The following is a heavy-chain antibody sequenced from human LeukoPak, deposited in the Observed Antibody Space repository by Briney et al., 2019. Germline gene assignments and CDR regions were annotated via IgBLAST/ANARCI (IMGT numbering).Heavy chain of an antibody. CDR2: IHYSGST. CDR3: ARAAADENSWYFFDY. V-gene: IGHV4-30-4*01. J-gene: IGHJ4*02. CDR1: GHSISSGDHY. Sequence: SETLSLTCTVSGHSISSGDHYWSWIRQPPGKGLERIGYIHYSGSTYYNPSLKSRVIISVDMSKNQFSLSLNSLTAADSAVYDCARAAADENSWYFFDYWGQGTLVTVSS. D-gene: IGHD1/OR15-1a*01.